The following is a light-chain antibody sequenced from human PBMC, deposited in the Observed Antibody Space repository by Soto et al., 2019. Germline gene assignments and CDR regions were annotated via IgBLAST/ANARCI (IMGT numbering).Light chain of an antibody. CDR3: QRYDSLRT. V-gene: IGKV3-20*01. CDR2: DAS. J-gene: IGKJ1*01. Sequence: EIVLTQSPGTVSLSPGERATLSCRASQSVSGGHLAWYQQKPGQGPRLLIYDASSRATGIPDRFSGSGSGTDFTLTISSLEPEDCAVYYCQRYDSLRTFGQGTKVDIK. CDR1: QSVSGGH.